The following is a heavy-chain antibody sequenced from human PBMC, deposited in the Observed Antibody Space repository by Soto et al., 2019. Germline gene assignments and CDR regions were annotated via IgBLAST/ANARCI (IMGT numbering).Heavy chain of an antibody. Sequence: GASVKVSCKASGYTFSAYYIHWVRQAPGQGLEWMGWINPNSRGTKYAENFRGRVTLTRDTSISTAYMELSRLRSDDSAVYFCTRDPPNRDYYGMDVWGQGTTVTVSS. CDR3: TRDPPNRDYYGMDV. CDR1: GYTFSAYY. CDR2: INPNSRGT. V-gene: IGHV1-2*02. J-gene: IGHJ6*02.